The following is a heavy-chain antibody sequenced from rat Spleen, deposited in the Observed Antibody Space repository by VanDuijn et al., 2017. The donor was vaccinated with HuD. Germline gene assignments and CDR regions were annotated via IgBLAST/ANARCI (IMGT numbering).Heavy chain of an antibody. J-gene: IGHJ2*01. D-gene: IGHD1-9*01. V-gene: IGHV5-25*01. CDR2: ITNPGDTT. CDR3: ARRHYGYTDYFDY. Sequence: EVQLVESDGGLVQPGGSLKLSCVVSGFSFSDYYMAWIRQAPGKGLEWIASITNPGDTTYYLDSVKGRFTISRDNAKSTLSLQMDSLRSEDTATYYCARRHYGYTDYFDYWGQGVMVTVSS. CDR1: GFSFSDYY.